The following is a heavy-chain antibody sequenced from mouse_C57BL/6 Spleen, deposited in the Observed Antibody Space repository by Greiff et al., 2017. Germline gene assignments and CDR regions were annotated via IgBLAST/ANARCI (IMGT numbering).Heavy chain of an antibody. CDR2: IYPGNSDT. V-gene: IGHV1-5*01. D-gene: IGHD1-1*01. Sequence: VHVKQSGTVLARPGASVKMSCKTSGYTFTSYWLHWVKQRPGQGLEWIGAIYPGNSDTSYNQKFKGKAKLTAVTAASTAYMELSSLTNEDSAVYYCTPFYGSSYGFAYWGQGTLVTVSA. J-gene: IGHJ3*01. CDR1: GYTFTSYW. CDR3: TPFYGSSYGFAY.